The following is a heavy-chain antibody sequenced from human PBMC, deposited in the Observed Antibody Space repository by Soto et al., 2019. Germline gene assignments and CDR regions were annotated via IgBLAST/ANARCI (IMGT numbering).Heavy chain of an antibody. Sequence: PGGSLRLSCAASGFTVSSNYMSWVRQAPGKGLEWVSVIYSGGSTYYADSVKGRFTISRDNSKNTLYLQMNSLRAGDTAVYYCARSLARFPFDYWGQGTLVTVSS. CDR2: IYSGGST. J-gene: IGHJ4*02. D-gene: IGHD2-21*01. CDR3: ARSLARFPFDY. V-gene: IGHV3-66*01. CDR1: GFTVSSNY.